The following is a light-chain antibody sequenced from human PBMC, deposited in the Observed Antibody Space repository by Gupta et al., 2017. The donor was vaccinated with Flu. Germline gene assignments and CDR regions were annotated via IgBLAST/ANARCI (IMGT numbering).Light chain of an antibody. J-gene: IGKJ5*01. CDR1: QSLGNW. Sequence: DIQMTQSPSTLSASVGDRVTITCRASQSLGNWLAWYQQKPGKAPNLLIYWMSTLKNGVPSRFSGSGSQTEFTLTISSLQPDDFGTYYCQQYHTYPITFGQGTRLEIK. CDR3: QQYHTYPIT. V-gene: IGKV1-5*03. CDR2: WMS.